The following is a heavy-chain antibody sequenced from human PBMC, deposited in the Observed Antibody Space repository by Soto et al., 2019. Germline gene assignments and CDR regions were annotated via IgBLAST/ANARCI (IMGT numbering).Heavy chain of an antibody. D-gene: IGHD5-18*01. CDR2: INIGNGNT. J-gene: IGHJ4*02. V-gene: IGHV1-3*04. CDR3: ERATGYGRLDS. CDR1: EYTFTNDA. Sequence: QVQLVQSGAEVKKPGASVKVSCKASEYTFTNDAMHWVRQAPGQRLEWMGWINIGNGNTKYTQSLQGTVTITTDTSASTAYMEVSSLRSEDTAIYNCERATGYGRLDSWGQGTLVTVSS.